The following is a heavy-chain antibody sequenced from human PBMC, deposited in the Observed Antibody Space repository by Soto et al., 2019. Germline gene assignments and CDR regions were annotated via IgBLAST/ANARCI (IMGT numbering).Heavy chain of an antibody. CDR1: GFTFSSYA. D-gene: IGHD3-9*01. CDR2: ISGSGGST. CDR3: AKDRAGGYYDILTGYSNFDY. V-gene: IGHV3-23*01. Sequence: GGSLRLSCAASGFTFSSYAMSWVRQAPGKGLEWVSAISGSGGSTYYADSVKGRFTISRDNSKNTLYLQMNSLRAEDTAVYYCAKDRAGGYYDILTGYSNFDYWGQGTLVTVSS. J-gene: IGHJ4*02.